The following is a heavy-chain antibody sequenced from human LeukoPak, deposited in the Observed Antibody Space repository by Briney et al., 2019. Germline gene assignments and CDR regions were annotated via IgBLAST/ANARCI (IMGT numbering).Heavy chain of an antibody. Sequence: SETLSLSCTVSGGSISSYYWSWIRQPPGKGLEWIGYIYYSGSTNYNPSLKSRVTISVDTSKNQFSLKLSSVTAADTAVYYCAMARVDTAMVTDYWGQGTLVTVSS. J-gene: IGHJ4*02. D-gene: IGHD5-18*01. CDR2: IYYSGST. CDR1: GGSISSYY. CDR3: AMARVDTAMVTDY. V-gene: IGHV4-59*01.